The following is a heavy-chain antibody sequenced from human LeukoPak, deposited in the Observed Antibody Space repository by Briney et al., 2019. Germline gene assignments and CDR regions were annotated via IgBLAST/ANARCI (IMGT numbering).Heavy chain of an antibody. CDR2: INEDGSVK. CDR1: GGTFSAYW. D-gene: IGHD2-21*02. V-gene: IGHV3-7*01. CDR3: AKVPRDSDCY. Sequence: GGSLRLSCAVSGGTFSAYWMAWVRQSPGKGLEGVAEINEDGSVKYYVDSMEGRFTISRDNAKNSVSLQMNSLGAEDTAVYYCAKVPRDSDCYWGQGTLVTVSS. J-gene: IGHJ4*02.